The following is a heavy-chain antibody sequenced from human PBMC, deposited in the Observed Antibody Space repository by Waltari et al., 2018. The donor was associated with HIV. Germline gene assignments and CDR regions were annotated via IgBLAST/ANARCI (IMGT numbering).Heavy chain of an antibody. CDR1: GDNLNIFE. J-gene: IGHJ3*01. Sequence: QVHLVESGGAVVQPGGSVRLSCTASGDNLNIFEIHWVRQATGRGLEWVAGVRYDGSHDYYGDSVKGRFTISRDNSKNAIFLEMTILRLEDTAKYYCAKDGAPGRDAIFDSWGQGTLVTV. D-gene: IGHD1-26*01. V-gene: IGHV3-30*02. CDR3: AKDGAPGRDAIFDS. CDR2: VRYDGSHD.